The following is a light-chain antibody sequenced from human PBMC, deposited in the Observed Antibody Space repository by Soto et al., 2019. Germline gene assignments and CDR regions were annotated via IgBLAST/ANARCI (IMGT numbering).Light chain of an antibody. V-gene: IGLV1-40*01. J-gene: IGLJ1*01. Sequence: QSVLTQPPSVSGAPGQRVTISCTGSSSSIGAGYGVQWYQHLPGTAPKLLIYDDNDRPSGVPDRFSGSRSGTSASLALTGLQAEDEAHYYCQSYDSCLNPYIFGTGTKLTVL. CDR3: QSYDSCLNPYI. CDR1: SSSIGAGYG. CDR2: DDN.